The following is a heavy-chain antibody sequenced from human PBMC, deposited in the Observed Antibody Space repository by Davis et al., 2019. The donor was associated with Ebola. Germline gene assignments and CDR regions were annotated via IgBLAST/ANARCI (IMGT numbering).Heavy chain of an antibody. J-gene: IGHJ4*02. D-gene: IGHD5-18*01. CDR2: VISNSGDT. CDR3: ARGHNYGFEY. V-gene: IGHV1-2*06. Sequence: ASVKVSCKASGYTFTGYNIHWVRQAPGHGLEWMGRVISNSGDTNYAQNFQGRVTMTRDMSISTAYMELSRLTSDDTAMYYCARGHNYGFEYWGQGTLVTVSS. CDR1: GYTFTGYN.